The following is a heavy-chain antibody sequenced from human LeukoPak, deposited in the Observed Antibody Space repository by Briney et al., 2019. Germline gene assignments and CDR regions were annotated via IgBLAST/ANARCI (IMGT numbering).Heavy chain of an antibody. V-gene: IGHV4-61*02. Sequence: PSETLSLTCTVSGGSISGGSYYWSWIRQPAGKGLEWIGRIYTSGSTNYNPSLKSRVTISVDTSKNQFSLKLSSVTAADTAIYYCATYRQVLLPFESWGQGTLVTVSS. D-gene: IGHD2-8*02. CDR3: ATYRQVLLPFES. J-gene: IGHJ4*02. CDR1: GGSISGGSYY. CDR2: IYTSGST.